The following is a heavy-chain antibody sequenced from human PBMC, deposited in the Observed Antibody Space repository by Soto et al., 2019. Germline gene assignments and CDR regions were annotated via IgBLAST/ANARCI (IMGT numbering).Heavy chain of an antibody. CDR3: AHLTHSSSWISNWFDP. D-gene: IGHD6-13*01. CDR2: IYWNDDK. CDR1: GFSLSTSGVG. J-gene: IGHJ5*02. Sequence: SGPTLVNPTQTLTLTCTFSGFSLSTSGVGVGWIRQPPGKALEWLALIYWNDDKRYSPSLKSRLTITKDTSKNQVVLTMTNMDPVDTATYYCAHLTHSSSWISNWFDPWGQGTLVTVSS. V-gene: IGHV2-5*01.